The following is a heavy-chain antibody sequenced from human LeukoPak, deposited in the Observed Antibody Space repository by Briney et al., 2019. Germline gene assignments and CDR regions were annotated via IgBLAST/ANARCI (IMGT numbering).Heavy chain of an antibody. CDR1: GGSISSGGYY. D-gene: IGHD1-26*01. CDR2: IYYSGST. V-gene: IGHV4-31*03. CDR3: ASGHSGSYNY. J-gene: IGHJ4*02. Sequence: SETLSLTCTVSGGSISSGGYYWSWIRQHPGKGLEWIGYIYYSGSTYYNPSLKSRVTISVDMSKNQFSLKLSSVTAADTAVYYCASGHSGSYNYWGQGTLVTVSS.